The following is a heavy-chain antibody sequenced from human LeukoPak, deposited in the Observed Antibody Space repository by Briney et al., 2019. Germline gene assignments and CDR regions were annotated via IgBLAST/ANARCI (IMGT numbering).Heavy chain of an antibody. CDR2: IYYSGST. D-gene: IGHD3-3*01. Sequence: PSETLSLTCTVSGGSISSSSYYWGWIRQPPGKGLEWIGSIYYSGSTYYNPSLKSRVTISVDTSKNQFSLKLSSVTAADTAVYYCARLDYDFWSGYNGGGWFDPWGQGTLVTVSS. V-gene: IGHV4-39*01. CDR1: GGSISSSSYY. CDR3: ARLDYDFWSGYNGGGWFDP. J-gene: IGHJ5*02.